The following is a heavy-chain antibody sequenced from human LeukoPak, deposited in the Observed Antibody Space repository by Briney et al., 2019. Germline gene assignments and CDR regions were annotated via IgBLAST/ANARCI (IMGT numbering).Heavy chain of an antibody. CDR1: GVSISSGGFS. J-gene: IGHJ5*02. Sequence: SEILSLTCAVSGVSISSGGFSWSWIRQPPGKGLEWIGYVYHSGSTYYNPSLKSRVTISVDRAKNQFSLKLSSVTAADTAVYYCARGQNYYDSSGYPMNWFDPWGQGTLVTVSS. V-gene: IGHV4-30-2*01. CDR3: ARGQNYYDSSGYPMNWFDP. D-gene: IGHD3-22*01. CDR2: VYHSGST.